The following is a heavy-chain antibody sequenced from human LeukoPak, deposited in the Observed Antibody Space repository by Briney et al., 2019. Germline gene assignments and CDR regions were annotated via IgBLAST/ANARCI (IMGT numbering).Heavy chain of an antibody. D-gene: IGHD3-9*01. V-gene: IGHV3-9*01. CDR3: AKDDKKQYFDWLSYCHH. CDR2: VSWNSGSL. Sequence: GRCPRLSCAAPGFSFSEYAMYWVRPAPRESGERVSAVSWNSGSLGYADSVKGRFTISRDNDNISLYLQMNSLRAEDTALYYCAKDDKKQYFDWLSYCHHWGQGTLVTVSS. J-gene: IGHJ1*01. CDR1: GFSFSEYA.